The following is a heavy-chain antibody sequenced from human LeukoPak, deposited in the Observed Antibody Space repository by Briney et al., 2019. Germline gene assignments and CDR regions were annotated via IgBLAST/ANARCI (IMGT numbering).Heavy chain of an antibody. D-gene: IGHD4-11*01. V-gene: IGHV3-23*01. Sequence: GGSLGLSCAASGFTFSSYAMSWVRQAPGKGLEWVSTISPGGGTTYYAESMKGRFTISRDNSKSTLYLEMNSLRVEDTAVYYCTKVRSGSSNWALRVFDYWGQGALVTVSS. CDR3: TKVRSGSSNWALRVFDY. J-gene: IGHJ4*02. CDR2: ISPGGGTT. CDR1: GFTFSSYA.